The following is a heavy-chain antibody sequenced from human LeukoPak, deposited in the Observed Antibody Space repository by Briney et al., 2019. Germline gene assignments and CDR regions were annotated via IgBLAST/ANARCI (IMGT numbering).Heavy chain of an antibody. CDR1: GFTFDDYG. Sequence: RTGGSLRLSCAASGFTFDDYGLHWVRHAPGKGLEWVSGISWNSGKIDYADSVKGRFTISRDNAKNSLYLQMNSLRGEDTALYYCAILIASRGAFDIWGQGTMVTVSS. D-gene: IGHD3-3*02. J-gene: IGHJ3*02. CDR3: AILIASRGAFDI. CDR2: ISWNSGKI. V-gene: IGHV3-9*01.